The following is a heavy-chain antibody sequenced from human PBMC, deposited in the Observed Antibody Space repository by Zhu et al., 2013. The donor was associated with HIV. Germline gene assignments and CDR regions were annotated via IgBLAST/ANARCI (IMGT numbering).Heavy chain of an antibody. V-gene: IGHV3-30*03. CDR1: GFTFSSYG. Sequence: VQLVESGEAWSSLGGPSRLSCAASGFTFSSYGMHWVRQAPGKGLEWVAVISYDGSNKYYADSVKGRFTISRDNSKNTLYLQMNSLRAEDTAIYYCRSYYYGSTFPFDYWGQGTLVTVSS. D-gene: IGHD3-10*01. CDR3: RSYYYGSTFPFDY. CDR2: ISYDGSNK. J-gene: IGHJ4*02.